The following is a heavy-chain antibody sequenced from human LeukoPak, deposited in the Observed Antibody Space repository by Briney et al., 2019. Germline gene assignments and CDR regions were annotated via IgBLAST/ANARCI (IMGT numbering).Heavy chain of an antibody. CDR2: MNPNSGNT. CDR3: ARDFRKATNSYGPRVHKMYYFDY. CDR1: GYTFTSYD. Sequence: ASVKVSCKASGYTFTSYDINWVRQATGQGLEWMGWMNPNSGNTGYAQKFQGRVTMTRNTSISTAYMELSSLRSEDTAVYYCARDFRKATNSYGPRVHKMYYFDYWAREPWSPSPQ. D-gene: IGHD5-18*01. V-gene: IGHV1-8*01. J-gene: IGHJ4*02.